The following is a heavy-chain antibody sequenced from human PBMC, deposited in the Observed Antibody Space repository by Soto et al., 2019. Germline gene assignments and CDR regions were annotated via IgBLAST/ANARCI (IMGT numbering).Heavy chain of an antibody. V-gene: IGHV3-48*01. CDR3: ARDRSDWLPQVWVYYMDV. CDR2: ISSSSSTI. CDR1: GFTFSSYS. J-gene: IGHJ6*03. D-gene: IGHD3-9*01. Sequence: GGSLRLSCAASGFTFSSYSMNWVRQAPGKGLEWVSYISSSSSTIYYADSVKGRFTISRDNAKNSLYLQMNSLRAEDTAVYYCARDRSDWLPQVWVYYMDVWGKGTTVTVSS.